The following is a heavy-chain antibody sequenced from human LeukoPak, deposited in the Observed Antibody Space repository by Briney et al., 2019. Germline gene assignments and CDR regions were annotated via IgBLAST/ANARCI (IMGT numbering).Heavy chain of an antibody. D-gene: IGHD2-21*02. Sequence: PGGSLRLSCVVSGFTFSNYNMNWVRQAPGKGLEWVSYINSGSTTIYYADSMKGRFTISRDNAKSSLYLYMNSLRAEDTAVYYCARWLSGGGDDYWGQGTLVTVSS. CDR3: ARWLSGGGDDY. V-gene: IGHV3-48*01. J-gene: IGHJ4*02. CDR2: INSGSTTI. CDR1: GFTFSNYN.